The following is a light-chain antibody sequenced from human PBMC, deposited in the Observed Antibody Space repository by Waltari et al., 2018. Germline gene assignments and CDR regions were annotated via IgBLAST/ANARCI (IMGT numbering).Light chain of an antibody. CDR3: QQYGRAPLT. Sequence: EVVLTQSPGTLSLFPGERATLSCRASQSVGSGYLAWYHQKVGQAPRLLIYGATSRATGVPDRFSGTESGTDFTLSISRLEPEDSAVYFCQQYGRAPLTFGPGTKVEIK. J-gene: IGKJ3*01. CDR1: QSVGSGY. CDR2: GAT. V-gene: IGKV3-20*01.